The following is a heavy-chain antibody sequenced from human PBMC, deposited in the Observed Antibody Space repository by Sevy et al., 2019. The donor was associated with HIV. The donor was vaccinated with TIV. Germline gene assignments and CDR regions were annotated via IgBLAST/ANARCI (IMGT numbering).Heavy chain of an antibody. CDR2: IYYSGST. V-gene: IGHV4-59*01. Sequence: SETLSLTCTVSGGSISSYYWSWIRQPPGKGLEWIGYIYYSGSTNYNPSLKSRVTISVDTSKNQFSLKLSSVTAADTAVYYCARDNYYFDYWGQGTLVNVSS. CDR1: GGSISSYY. J-gene: IGHJ4*02. CDR3: ARDNYYFDY.